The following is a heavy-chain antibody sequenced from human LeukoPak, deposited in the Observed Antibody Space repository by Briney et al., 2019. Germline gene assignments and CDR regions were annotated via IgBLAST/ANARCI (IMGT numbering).Heavy chain of an antibody. V-gene: IGHV1-69*06. CDR1: VYTFTSYG. CDR2: IIPIFGTA. D-gene: IGHD3-22*01. CDR3: AREYYYDSSGYTAHAFDI. Sequence: SVKVSCQASVYTFTSYGISWVRQAPGQGLEWMGRIIPIFGTANYAQKFQGRVTITADKSTSTAYMELSSLRSEDTAVYYCAREYYYDSSGYTAHAFDIWGQGTMVTVSS. J-gene: IGHJ3*02.